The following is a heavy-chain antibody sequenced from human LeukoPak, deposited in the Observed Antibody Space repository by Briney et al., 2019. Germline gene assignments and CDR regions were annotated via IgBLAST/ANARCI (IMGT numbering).Heavy chain of an antibody. V-gene: IGHV5-51*01. D-gene: IGHD6-6*01. CDR3: ARRLPYSSLNWFDP. Sequence: GESLKISCKGSGYCFSYYWIGWVRQMPGKGLEWMGIIYPGDSDTRYSPSFQGQVTISADKSISTAYLQWGSLKASDTAMYYCARRLPYSSLNWFDPWGQGTLVTVSS. CDR1: GYCFSYYW. J-gene: IGHJ5*02. CDR2: IYPGDSDT.